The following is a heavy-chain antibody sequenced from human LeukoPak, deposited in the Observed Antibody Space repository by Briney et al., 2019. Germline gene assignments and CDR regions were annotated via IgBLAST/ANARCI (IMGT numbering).Heavy chain of an antibody. Sequence: GGSLRLSCAASGFTFSGYAMSWVRQAPGKGLEWVSAISGSGGSTYYADSVKGRFTISRDNSKNTLYLQMNSLRAEDTAVYYCAKAAAGPYYYYGMDVWGKGTTVTVSS. CDR2: ISGSGGST. D-gene: IGHD6-13*01. J-gene: IGHJ6*04. CDR1: GFTFSGYA. CDR3: AKAAAGPYYYYGMDV. V-gene: IGHV3-23*01.